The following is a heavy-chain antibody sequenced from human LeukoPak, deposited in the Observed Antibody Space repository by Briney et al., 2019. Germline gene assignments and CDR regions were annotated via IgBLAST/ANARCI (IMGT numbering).Heavy chain of an antibody. CDR2: ISGSGGST. CDR1: GFTFSSYA. J-gene: IGHJ4*02. CDR3: AKLGSDTIFRVVIDTSFDY. Sequence: PGGSLRLSCAASGFTFSSYAMSWVRQAPGKGLEWASAISGSGGSTYYADSVKGRFTISRDNSKNTLYLQMNRLRAEDTAVYYCAKLGSDTIFRVVIDTSFDYWGQGTLVTVSS. V-gene: IGHV3-23*01. D-gene: IGHD3-3*01.